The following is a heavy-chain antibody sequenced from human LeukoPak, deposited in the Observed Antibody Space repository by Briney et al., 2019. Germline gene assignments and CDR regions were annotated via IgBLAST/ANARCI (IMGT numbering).Heavy chain of an antibody. CDR1: GFTFSSCS. CDR3: ARLTGGAVAGAFDY. J-gene: IGHJ4*02. CDR2: ISSSSTYM. D-gene: IGHD6-19*01. Sequence: GGSLRLSCAASGFTFSSCSMNWVRQAPGKGLEWVSSISSSSTYMYYADSMKGRFTISRDNAKNSLYLQMNSLGAEDTAVYYCARLTGGAVAGAFDYWGQGTLVTVSS. V-gene: IGHV3-21*01.